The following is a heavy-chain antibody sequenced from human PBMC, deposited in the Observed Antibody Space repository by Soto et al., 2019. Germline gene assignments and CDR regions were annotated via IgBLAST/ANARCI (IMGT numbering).Heavy chain of an antibody. CDR1: GGTFSSHG. CDR2: IIPTFGTP. J-gene: IGHJ4*02. CDR3: ASERSAQYFDF. V-gene: IGHV1-69*06. Sequence: QVQLVQSGTVVQRRGSSVKVSCQASGGTFSSHGMAWVRQAPGQGLKWMGGIIPTFGTPTYAPKFQGRVTITADKSTNTAYMELSSLRSEDTGVYYCASERSAQYFDFWGQGTLITVSS. D-gene: IGHD1-26*01.